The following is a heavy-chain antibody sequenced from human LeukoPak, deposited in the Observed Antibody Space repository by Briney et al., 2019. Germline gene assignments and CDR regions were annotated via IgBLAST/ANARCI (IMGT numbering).Heavy chain of an antibody. CDR3: ARDRCLEWMCGALDI. CDR2: ISSSSSTI. V-gene: IGHV3-48*04. Sequence: PGGSLRLSCAASGFTFSSYSMNWVRQAPGKGLEWVSYISSSSSTINYADSVKGRFTISRDNAKNSLYLQMNSLRAEDTAVYYCARDRCLEWMCGALDIWGQGTMVTVSS. CDR1: GFTFSSYS. J-gene: IGHJ3*02. D-gene: IGHD1-1*01.